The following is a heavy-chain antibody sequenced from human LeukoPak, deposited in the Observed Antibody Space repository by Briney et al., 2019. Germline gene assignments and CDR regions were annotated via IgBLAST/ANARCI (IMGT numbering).Heavy chain of an antibody. CDR1: GFPFSSYW. J-gene: IGHJ6*02. CDR2: IRHDGSET. CDR3: ARDGDYYYGMDV. V-gene: IGHV3-7*01. Sequence: GGSLRLSCAASGFPFSSYWMSWVRQAPGKGLEWVANIRHDGSETYYVDSLRGRFTISRDNAKNSLYLQMNSLRAEDTAVYYCARDGDYYYGMDVWGQGTTVTVSS.